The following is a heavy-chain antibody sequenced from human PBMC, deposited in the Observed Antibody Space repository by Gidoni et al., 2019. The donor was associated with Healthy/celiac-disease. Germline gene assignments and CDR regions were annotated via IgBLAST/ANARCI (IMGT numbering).Heavy chain of an antibody. V-gene: IGHV3-11*01. CDR3: ARVDYGDYGNAFDI. J-gene: IGHJ3*02. Sequence: QVQLVESGGGLVKPGGSLRLSCAASGFNFSDYYMSWIRQAPGRGLGLFSYIGISGSTIYYADSVKGRFTISRDNAKNSLYLQMNSLRAEDTAVYYCARVDYGDYGNAFDIWGQGTMVTVSS. D-gene: IGHD4-17*01. CDR1: GFNFSDYY. CDR2: IGISGSTI.